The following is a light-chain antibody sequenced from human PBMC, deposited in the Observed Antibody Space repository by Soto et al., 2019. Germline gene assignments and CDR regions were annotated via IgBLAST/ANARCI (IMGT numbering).Light chain of an antibody. CDR3: QQYNSYRT. CDR2: DAS. Sequence: GVSVTITCRDSQSISRWLAWYKQKPGKAPKLLLYDASSLESGVPSRFSGSGSGTEFTLTIISLQADDFATCYSQQYNSYRTFGEGTKLDI. J-gene: IGKJ1*01. V-gene: IGKV1-5*01. CDR1: QSISRW.